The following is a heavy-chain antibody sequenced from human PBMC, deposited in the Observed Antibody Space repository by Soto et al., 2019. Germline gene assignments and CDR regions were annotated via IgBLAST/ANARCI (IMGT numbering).Heavy chain of an antibody. D-gene: IGHD6-13*01. J-gene: IGHJ3*02. CDR1: GFTFSNAW. Sequence: GGSPRLSCAASGFTFSNAWMSWVRQAPGKGLEWVGRIKSKTDGGTTDYAAPVKGRFTISRDDSKNTLYLQMNSLKTEDTAVYYCTTERVAAAGAFDIWGQGTMVTVSS. CDR2: IKSKTDGGTT. V-gene: IGHV3-15*01. CDR3: TTERVAAAGAFDI.